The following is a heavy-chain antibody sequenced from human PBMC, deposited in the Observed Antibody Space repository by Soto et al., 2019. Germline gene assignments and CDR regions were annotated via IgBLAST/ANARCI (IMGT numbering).Heavy chain of an antibody. Sequence: ASVKVSCKASGYTFTHYAISWMRQTPGQGLEWMGWISPYNGDTKYAQKLQGRVTMTTDTSTTTAYMELRSLRSDDTAIYYCAREAGSGSYYPFGYWGQGTLVTVS. J-gene: IGHJ4*02. CDR1: GYTFTHYA. D-gene: IGHD3-10*01. V-gene: IGHV1-18*01. CDR3: AREAGSGSYYPFGY. CDR2: ISPYNGDT.